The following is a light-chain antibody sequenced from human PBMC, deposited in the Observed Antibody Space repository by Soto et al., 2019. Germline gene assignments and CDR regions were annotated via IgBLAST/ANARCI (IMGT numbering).Light chain of an antibody. Sequence: DIKMTQSPSSLSASVGDRVNITCRASQSISSYLNWYQQKPGKAPKLLIYAASSLQSGFPSSFRGSGSGTDFTLTISSLQTEDFATYYCQQSYSSPHTFGKGTKLEI. CDR2: AAS. J-gene: IGKJ4*01. CDR3: QQSYSSPHT. CDR1: QSISSY. V-gene: IGKV1-39*01.